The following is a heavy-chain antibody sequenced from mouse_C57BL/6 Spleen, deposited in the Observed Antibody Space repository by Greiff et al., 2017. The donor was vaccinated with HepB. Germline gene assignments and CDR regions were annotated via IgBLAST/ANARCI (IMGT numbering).Heavy chain of an antibody. V-gene: IGHV1-61*01. CDR2: IYPSDSET. J-gene: IGHJ1*03. D-gene: IGHD2-10*02. CDR3: ARSSISYWYFDV. CDR1: GYTFTSYW. Sequence: VQLQQPGAGLVRPGSSVKLSCKASGYTFTSYWMDWVKQRPGQGLEWIGNIYPSDSETHYNQKFKDKATLTVDKSSSTAYMQLSSLTSEDSAVYYCARSSISYWYFDVWGTGTTVTVSS.